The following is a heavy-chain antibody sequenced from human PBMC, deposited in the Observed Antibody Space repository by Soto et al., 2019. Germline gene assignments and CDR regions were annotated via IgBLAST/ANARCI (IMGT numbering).Heavy chain of an antibody. D-gene: IGHD5-12*01. CDR2: VFHSGLT. CDR1: GASISSMNW. J-gene: IGHJ4*01. CDR3: ARDVCYGGFSLGY. Sequence: SETLSLTCAVSGASISSMNWWSWVRQTTGRGLEWIGEVFHSGLTNYNPSLKSPVTISMDASKNQLSLEIRSVTAADTAVYYCARDVCYGGFSLGYWGHGILVTVSS. V-gene: IGHV4-4*02.